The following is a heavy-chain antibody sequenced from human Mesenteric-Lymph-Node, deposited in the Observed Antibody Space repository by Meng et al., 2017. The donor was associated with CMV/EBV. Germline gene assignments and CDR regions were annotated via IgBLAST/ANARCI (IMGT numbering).Heavy chain of an antibody. CDR1: GGSISSYH. CDR2: IYYSGST. J-gene: IGHJ4*02. Sequence: PTCPVSGGSISSYHWSWIRQPPGKGLEWIGYIYYSGSTAYNPSLKSRVTISVDTSKNQFSLKLSSVTAADTAVYYCARQSVASSFDYWGQGTLVTVSS. CDR3: ARQSVASSFDY. D-gene: IGHD6-19*01. V-gene: IGHV4-59*08.